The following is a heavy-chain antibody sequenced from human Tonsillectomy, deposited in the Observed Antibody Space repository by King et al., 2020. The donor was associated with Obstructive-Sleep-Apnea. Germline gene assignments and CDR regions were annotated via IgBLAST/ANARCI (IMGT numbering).Heavy chain of an antibody. CDR2: IYYSGST. V-gene: IGHV4-39*07. J-gene: IGHJ3*02. D-gene: IGHD3-22*01. Sequence: QLQESGPRLVKPSETLSLTCTGSVCSIRSSSYYRGWIRQPPGKGLEWIGRIYYSGSTYYNPSLKSRITISVDTSKNQFSPKLSPVTAADTSVYYCARDEERYYDSSGLCAFDIWGQGTMVTVSS. CDR3: ARDEERYYDSSGLCAFDI. CDR1: VCSIRSSSYY.